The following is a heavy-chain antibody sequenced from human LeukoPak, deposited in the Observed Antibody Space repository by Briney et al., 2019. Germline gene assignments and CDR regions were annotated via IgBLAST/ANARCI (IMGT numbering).Heavy chain of an antibody. CDR2: ISSSSSYI. CDR3: ARSIAAAGTNDY. CDR1: GFTFSSYS. Sequence: GGSLRLSCAASGFTFSSYSMNWVRQAPGKGLEWVSSISSSSSYIYYADSVKGRFTISRDNAKNTLYLQMNSLRAEDTAVYYCARSIAAAGTNDYWGQGTLVTVSS. V-gene: IGHV3-21*04. D-gene: IGHD6-13*01. J-gene: IGHJ4*02.